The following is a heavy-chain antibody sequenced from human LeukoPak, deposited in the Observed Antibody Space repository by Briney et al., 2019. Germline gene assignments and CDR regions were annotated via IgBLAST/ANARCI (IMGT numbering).Heavy chain of an antibody. Sequence: GGSLRLSCAASGFTFSNYWMHWVRQAPGKGLVWVSRINSDGSRTSYADSVKGRLTISRDNAKNTLYLQVNSLRAEDMAVYYCAGVAADTLDYWGQGTLVTVPS. D-gene: IGHD6-25*01. J-gene: IGHJ4*02. CDR3: AGVAADTLDY. V-gene: IGHV3-74*01. CDR2: INSDGSRT. CDR1: GFTFSNYW.